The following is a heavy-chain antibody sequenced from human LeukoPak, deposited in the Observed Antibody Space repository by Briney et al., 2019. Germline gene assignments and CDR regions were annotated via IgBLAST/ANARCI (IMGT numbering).Heavy chain of an antibody. CDR1: GFMFSSYG. J-gene: IGHJ4*02. CDR3: ARKIPGTSYFES. D-gene: IGHD1-20*01. Sequence: GRSLRLSCAGSGFMFSSYGMHWVRQAPGKGLEWVAVISYDGSDRYYADSVRGRFTISRDNSRNSLDLQMSSLRAEDTAVYYCARKIPGTSYFESWGQGTLVTVSS. V-gene: IGHV3-30*03. CDR2: ISYDGSDR.